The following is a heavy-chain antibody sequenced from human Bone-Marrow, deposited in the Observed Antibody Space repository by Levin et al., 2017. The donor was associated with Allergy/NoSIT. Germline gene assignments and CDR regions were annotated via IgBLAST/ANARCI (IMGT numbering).Heavy chain of an antibody. CDR1: GGSISTGGFH. V-gene: IGHV4-31*03. J-gene: IGHJ4*02. D-gene: IGHD5-24*01. CDR2: IYYSGNT. Sequence: SETLSLTCSLSGGSISTGGFHWSWVRQRPGKGLEWIGYIYYSGNTYYNPSLQSRLNISIDTSKNQFSLRLTSVTAADTAVYYCAREDGYVFDYWGQGTLVTVSS. CDR3: AREDGYVFDY.